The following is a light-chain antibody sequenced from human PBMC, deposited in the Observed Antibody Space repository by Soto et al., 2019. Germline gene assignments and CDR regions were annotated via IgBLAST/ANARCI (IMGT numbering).Light chain of an antibody. V-gene: IGKV1-5*03. Sequence: DIQMTQSPSTLSGSVGDRVTITCRASQTISSWLAWYQQKPGKAPKLLIYKASTLKSGVPSRFSGSGSGTEFTLTISSLQPDDFATSYCQHYNSYSEAFG. J-gene: IGKJ1*01. CDR3: QHYNSYSEA. CDR2: KAS. CDR1: QTISSW.